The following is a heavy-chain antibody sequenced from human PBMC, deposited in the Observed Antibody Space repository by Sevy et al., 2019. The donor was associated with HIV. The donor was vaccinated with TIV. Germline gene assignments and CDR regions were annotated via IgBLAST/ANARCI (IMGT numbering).Heavy chain of an antibody. CDR1: GFTFSNYE. CDR2: ITLSGSST. J-gene: IGHJ4*02. CDR3: ARDRQGITVAGTAIDY. Sequence: GGSLRLSCTASGFTFSNYEMNWVRQAPEKGLEWVSYITLSGSSTYYADSVKGRFTISRDNAKNSLYLQMNSLRAEDTAVYYCARDRQGITVAGTAIDYWGQGTLVTVSS. V-gene: IGHV3-48*03. D-gene: IGHD6-19*01.